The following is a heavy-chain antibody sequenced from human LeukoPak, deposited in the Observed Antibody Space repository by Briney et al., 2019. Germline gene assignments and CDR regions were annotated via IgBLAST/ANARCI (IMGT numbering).Heavy chain of an antibody. CDR1: GFTFRNYG. D-gene: IGHD6-13*01. Sequence: PERSLRLSCAASGFTFRNYGMHWVRQAPGKGLEWVAIIWYDGSNKYYADSVKGRFTISRDNPKNTLYLQMNSLRAEDTAVYFCASGRAAVGTGYYFDYWGQGTLVTVSS. J-gene: IGHJ4*02. CDR3: ASGRAAVGTGYYFDY. CDR2: IWYDGSNK. V-gene: IGHV3-33*01.